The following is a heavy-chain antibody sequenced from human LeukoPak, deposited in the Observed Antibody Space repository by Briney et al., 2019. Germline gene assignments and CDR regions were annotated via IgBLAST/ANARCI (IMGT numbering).Heavy chain of an antibody. J-gene: IGHJ4*02. CDR1: GGSINSYY. V-gene: IGHV4-59*01. CDR3: ARGNAN. Sequence: KTSETLSLTCTVPGGSINSYYWSWIRQPPGKGLEWIGYISYSGNTNYNPSLKSRVTISLDTSKKQFFLKLSSVTAADTAMYYCARGNANWGQGTPVTVSS. CDR2: ISYSGNT.